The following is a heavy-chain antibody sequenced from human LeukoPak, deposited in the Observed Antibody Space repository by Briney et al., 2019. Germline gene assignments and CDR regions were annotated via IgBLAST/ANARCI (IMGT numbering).Heavy chain of an antibody. J-gene: IGHJ6*02. V-gene: IGHV1-2*02. Sequence: ASVKVSCKASGYTFTGYYMHWVRQAPGQGLEWMGWINHNSGGTNYAQKFQGRVTMTRDTSISTAYMELSRLRSDDTAVYYCASYNWNYYDYYYGMDVWGQGTTVTVSS. CDR3: ASYNWNYYDYYYGMDV. CDR2: INHNSGGT. D-gene: IGHD1-7*01. CDR1: GYTFTGYY.